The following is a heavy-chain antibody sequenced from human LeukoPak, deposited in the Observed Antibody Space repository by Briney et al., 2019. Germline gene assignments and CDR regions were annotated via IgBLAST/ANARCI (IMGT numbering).Heavy chain of an antibody. V-gene: IGHV5-51*01. CDR2: IYPGDSNT. Sequence: GESLKISCKGSGYTFNTHWIGWVRQVPGKGLEWMGIIYPGDSNTRYSPSFQGQVTISVDKSITTAYLQWTTLKASDTAMYYCARTYCSGGGCLGSFDYWGHGTLATVSS. CDR1: GYTFNTHW. CDR3: ARTYCSGGGCLGSFDY. J-gene: IGHJ4*01. D-gene: IGHD2-15*01.